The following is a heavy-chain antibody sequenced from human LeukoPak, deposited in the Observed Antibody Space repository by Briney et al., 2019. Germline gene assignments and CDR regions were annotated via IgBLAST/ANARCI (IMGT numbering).Heavy chain of an antibody. CDR2: IFFDGSKQ. CDR3: ARAAMAVPGMYLPH. CDR1: GFTFSTYA. J-gene: IGHJ1*01. V-gene: IGHV3-30*09. Sequence: GMSLRLPCTASGFTFSTYAIHWVRQAPGKGLEWVTVIFFDGSKQYYADSVKGRFAVSRDNSKNTVYLQMDSLRVEDTAVYYCARAAMAVPGMYLPHWGQGTLVTVSS. D-gene: IGHD5-18*01.